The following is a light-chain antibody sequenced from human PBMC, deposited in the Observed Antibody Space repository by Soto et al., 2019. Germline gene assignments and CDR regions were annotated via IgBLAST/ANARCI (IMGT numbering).Light chain of an antibody. Sequence: ELTQPPSVSVAPGQTARISCGGNNIGSKSVNWYQQKPGQAPVVVVYDDTDRPSGIPERFSGSNSGHTAILTISGVDAGDEADYYCQVWDRSNEQGVFGAGTKVTVL. CDR3: QVWDRSNEQGV. V-gene: IGLV3-21*02. CDR1: NIGSKS. CDR2: DDT. J-gene: IGLJ1*01.